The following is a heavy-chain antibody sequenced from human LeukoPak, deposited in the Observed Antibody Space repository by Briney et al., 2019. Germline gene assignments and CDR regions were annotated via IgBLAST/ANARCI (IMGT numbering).Heavy chain of an antibody. V-gene: IGHV4-34*01. J-gene: IGHJ6*04. CDR3: YGSGSFRYYYGMDV. CDR1: GGSFSGYY. CDR2: INHSGST. D-gene: IGHD3-10*01. Sequence: PSETLSLTCAVYGGSFSGYYWSWIRQPPGKGLEWIGEINHSGSTNYNPSLKSGVTISVDTSKNQFSLKLSSVTAADTAVYYCYGSGSFRYYYGMDVWGKGTTVTVSS.